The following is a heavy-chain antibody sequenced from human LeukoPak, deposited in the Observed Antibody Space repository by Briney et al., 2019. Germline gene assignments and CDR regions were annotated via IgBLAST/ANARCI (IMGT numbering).Heavy chain of an antibody. CDR3: AKDRPEFTSGWFLGGFDY. Sequence: PGRSLRLSCVASGFTFDTYGMHWVRQAPGKGLEWVALIWYDGSIKYHADSVKGRFTISRDNSKNTLYLQMNSLRPDDTAIYYCAKDRPEFTSGWFLGGFDYWGQGALVTVSS. CDR1: GFTFDTYG. V-gene: IGHV3-33*06. D-gene: IGHD6-19*01. CDR2: IWYDGSIK. J-gene: IGHJ4*02.